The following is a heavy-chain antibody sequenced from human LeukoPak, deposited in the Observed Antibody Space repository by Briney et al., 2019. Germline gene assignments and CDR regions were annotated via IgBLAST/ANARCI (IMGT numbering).Heavy chain of an antibody. CDR1: GGSFSGYY. J-gene: IGHJ6*02. CDR2: INHSGST. CDR3: ARGPVKVVVTAPSPYGMDV. D-gene: IGHD2-21*02. Sequence: SETLSLTCAVYGGSFSGYYWSWIRQPPGKGLEWIGEINHSGSTNYNPSLKSRVTISVDTSKNQLSLKLSSVTAADTAVYYCARGPVKVVVTAPSPYGMDVWGQGTTVTVSS. V-gene: IGHV4-34*01.